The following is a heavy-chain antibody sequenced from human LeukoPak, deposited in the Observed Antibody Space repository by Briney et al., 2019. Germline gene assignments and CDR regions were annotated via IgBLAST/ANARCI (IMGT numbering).Heavy chain of an antibody. J-gene: IGHJ5*02. CDR3: ARDRQLDL. Sequence: PGGSLRLSCVASGFTFRSYAMYWVRQAPGKGLEWVAVTSSDGSNKNYANSVKGRFTVSRDNSKSTLYLQMNSLRVEDTALYYCARDRQLDLWGQGTLVTVSS. D-gene: IGHD6-13*01. CDR1: GFTFRSYA. V-gene: IGHV3-30*04. CDR2: TSSDGSNK.